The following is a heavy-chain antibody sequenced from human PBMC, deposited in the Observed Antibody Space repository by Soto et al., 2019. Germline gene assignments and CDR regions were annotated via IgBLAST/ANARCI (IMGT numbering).Heavy chain of an antibody. V-gene: IGHV1-3*01. J-gene: IGHJ4*02. D-gene: IGHD5-18*01. CDR3: ARDPGYSYGYN. CDR1: GYTFTSYA. Sequence: QVQLVQSGAEVKKPGASVKVSCKASGYTFTSYAMHWVRQAPGQRLEWMGWINAGNGNTKYSQKFQGRVTITRDTSASTAYMELSSLRSEDTAVYDCARDPGYSYGYNWGQGTLVTVSS. CDR2: INAGNGNT.